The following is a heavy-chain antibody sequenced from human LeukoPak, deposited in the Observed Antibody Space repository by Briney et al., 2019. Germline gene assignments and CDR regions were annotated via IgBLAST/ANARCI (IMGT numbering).Heavy chain of an antibody. CDR2: MNSDGSRT. D-gene: IGHD4/OR15-4a*01. Sequence: GGSLRLSCAASGFIFSSDWMHWVRQAPGKGLVWVSRMNSDGSRTSYADSVKGRFTISRDNSKTTLFLHMNSLRAEDTAVYYCARRAGAYSHPYDYWGQGTLVTVSS. CDR1: GFIFSSDW. CDR3: ARRAGAYSHPYDY. J-gene: IGHJ4*02. V-gene: IGHV3-74*01.